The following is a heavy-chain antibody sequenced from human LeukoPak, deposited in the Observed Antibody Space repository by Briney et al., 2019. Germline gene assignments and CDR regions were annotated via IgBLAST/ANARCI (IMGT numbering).Heavy chain of an antibody. D-gene: IGHD3-22*01. CDR3: ARDEDYYDSSDGDY. Sequence: ASVKVSCKASGYTFTSYGISWVRQAPGQGLEWMGWISAYNGNTNYAQKLQGRVTMTTDTSTSTAYMELSRLRSDDTAVYYCARDEDYYDSSDGDYWGQGTLVTVSS. V-gene: IGHV1-18*01. CDR2: ISAYNGNT. CDR1: GYTFTSYG. J-gene: IGHJ4*02.